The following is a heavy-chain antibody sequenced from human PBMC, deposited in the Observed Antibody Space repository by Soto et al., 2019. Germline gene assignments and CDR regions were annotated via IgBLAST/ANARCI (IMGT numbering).Heavy chain of an antibody. V-gene: IGHV1-46*01. Sequence: SVKVSCKASGYTFTSYYMHWVRQAPGQGLEWMGIINPSGGSTSYAQKFQGRVTMTRDTSTSTVYMELSSLRSEDTAVYYCARGRFNQLPQVWSDPWGQGTLVTVSS. D-gene: IGHD2-2*01. J-gene: IGHJ5*02. CDR1: GYTFTSYY. CDR3: ARGRFNQLPQVWSDP. CDR2: INPSGGST.